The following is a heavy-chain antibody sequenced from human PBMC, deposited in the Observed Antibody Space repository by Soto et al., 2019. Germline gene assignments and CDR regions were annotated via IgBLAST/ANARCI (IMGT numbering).Heavy chain of an antibody. Sequence: PSETLSLTCAVSGGSFSGYYWSWIRQPPGKGLEWIGEINQSGSTNYNPSLKSRVTISVDTSKNQFSLKLSSVTATDTAVYYCARTYSSSWSPFDYWGQRTLVTVSS. V-gene: IGHV4-34*01. D-gene: IGHD6-13*01. J-gene: IGHJ4*02. CDR2: INQSGST. CDR3: ARTYSSSWSPFDY. CDR1: GGSFSGYY.